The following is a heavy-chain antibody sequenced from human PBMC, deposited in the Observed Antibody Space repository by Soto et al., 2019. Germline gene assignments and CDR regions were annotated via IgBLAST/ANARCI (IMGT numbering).Heavy chain of an antibody. CDR3: ARGGYDFWSGYWNWFDP. D-gene: IGHD3-3*01. CDR1: GYTFTSYG. J-gene: IGHJ5*02. Sequence: ASVKVSCKASGYTFTSYGISWVRQAPGQGLEWMGWISAYNGNTDYAQKLQGRVTMTTDTSTSTAYMELRSLRSDDTAVYYCARGGYDFWSGYWNWFDPWGQGTLVTVSS. V-gene: IGHV1-18*04. CDR2: ISAYNGNT.